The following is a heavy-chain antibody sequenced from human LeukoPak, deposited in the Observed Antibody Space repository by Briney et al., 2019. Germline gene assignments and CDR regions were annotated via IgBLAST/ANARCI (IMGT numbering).Heavy chain of an antibody. CDR2: IWYDGSNK. Sequence: GGSLRLSCAASGFTFSSYGMHWVRQAPGKGLEWVAVIWYDGSNKYYADSVKGRFTISRDNSKNTLYLQTNSLRAEDTAVYYCARDFRTGSGAFDIWGQGTMVTVSS. V-gene: IGHV3-33*01. CDR3: ARDFRTGSGAFDI. J-gene: IGHJ3*02. CDR1: GFTFSSYG. D-gene: IGHD3/OR15-3a*01.